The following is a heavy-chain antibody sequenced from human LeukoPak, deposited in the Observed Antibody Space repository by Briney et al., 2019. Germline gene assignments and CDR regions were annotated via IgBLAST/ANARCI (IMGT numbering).Heavy chain of an antibody. D-gene: IGHD3-22*01. V-gene: IGHV1-18*01. J-gene: IGHJ4*02. CDR3: ARDYDSSGYYMGVDY. CDR1: GYTFTSYG. Sequence: ASVTVSCKASGYTFTSYGISWVRQAPGQGLEWMGWISAYNGNTNYAQKLQGRVTMTTDTSTSTAYMELRSLRSDDTAVYYCARDYDSSGYYMGVDYWGQGTLVTVSS. CDR2: ISAYNGNT.